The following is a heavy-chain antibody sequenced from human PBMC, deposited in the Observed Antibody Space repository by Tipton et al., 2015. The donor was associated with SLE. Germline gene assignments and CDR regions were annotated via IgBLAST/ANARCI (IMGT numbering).Heavy chain of an antibody. CDR3: ARGLAAAGRYFDL. CDR1: GGSISSHY. V-gene: IGHV4-34*01. CDR2: INHSGST. D-gene: IGHD6-13*01. J-gene: IGHJ2*01. Sequence: TLSLTCTVSGGSISSHYWSWIRQPPGKGLEWIGEINHSGSTNYNPSLKCRVTISVDTSKNQFSLKLSSVTAADTAVYYCARGLAAAGRYFDLWGRGTLVTVSS.